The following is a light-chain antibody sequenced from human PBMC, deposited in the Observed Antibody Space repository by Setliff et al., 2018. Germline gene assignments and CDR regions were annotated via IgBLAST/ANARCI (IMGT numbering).Light chain of an antibody. V-gene: IGLV2-23*02. CDR3: CSYAGGSTYG. J-gene: IGLJ1*01. CDR2: DVS. CDR1: NNDVGAYNY. Sequence: QSVLTQPASVSGSPGQSVTIPCTGTNNDVGAYNYVSWYQQHPGKAPKFMIYDVSKRSSGASDRFSGSKSGNTASLTISGLQAEDEADYYCCSYAGGSTYGFGTGTKATVL.